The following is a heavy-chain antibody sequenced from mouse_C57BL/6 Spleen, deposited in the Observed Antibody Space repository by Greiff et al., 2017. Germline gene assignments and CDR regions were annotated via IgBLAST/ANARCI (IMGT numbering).Heavy chain of an antibody. CDR2: ISYDGSN. J-gene: IGHJ1*03. V-gene: IGHV3-6*01. D-gene: IGHD1-1*01. Sequence: EVQLQESGPGLVKPSQSLSLTCSVTGYSITSGYYWNWIRQFPGNKLEWMGYISYDGSNNYNPSLKNRISITRDTSKNQFFLKLNSVTTEDTATYYCARRITFGYFDVWGTGTTVTVSS. CDR1: GYSITSGYY. CDR3: ARRITFGYFDV.